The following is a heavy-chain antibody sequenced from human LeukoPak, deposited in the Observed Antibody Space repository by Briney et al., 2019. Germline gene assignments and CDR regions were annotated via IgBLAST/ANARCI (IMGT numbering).Heavy chain of an antibody. D-gene: IGHD2-2*01. CDR2: IIPIFGTA. CDR1: GYTFTSYG. J-gene: IGHJ3*02. CDR3: AGPLGYCSSTSCYGVELDI. V-gene: IGHV1-69*13. Sequence: SVKVSCKASGYTFTSYGISLVRQAPGQGLEWMGGIIPIFGTANYAQKFQGRVTITADESTSTAYMELSSLRSEDSAVYYSAGPLGYCSSTSCYGVELDIWGQGTMVTVSS.